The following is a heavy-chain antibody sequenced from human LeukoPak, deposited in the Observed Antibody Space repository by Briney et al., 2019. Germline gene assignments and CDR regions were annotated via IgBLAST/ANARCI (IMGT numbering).Heavy chain of an antibody. CDR1: GYTFTMYG. Sequence: ASVTVSFTTSGYTFTMYGVSWVRQAPGRGLQWLGWISPRNGNTAYAQDLQGRVTMTTDTSTTTAYLELRSPRSDDTAIYYCARDLNYVTLGYNILADVGYYFDYWGQGSLVTVSS. J-gene: IGHJ4*02. D-gene: IGHD3-9*01. CDR3: ARDLNYVTLGYNILADVGYYFDY. CDR2: ISPRNGNT. V-gene: IGHV1-18*01.